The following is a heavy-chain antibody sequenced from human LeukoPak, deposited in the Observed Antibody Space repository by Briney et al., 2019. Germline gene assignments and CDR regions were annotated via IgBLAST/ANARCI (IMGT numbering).Heavy chain of an antibody. D-gene: IGHD3-3*01. CDR2: MNPNSGNT. Sequence: GASVKVSCKASGYTFTGYYMHWVRQATGQGLEWMGWMNPNSGNTGYAQKFQGRVTMTRNTSISTAYMELSSLRPEDTAVYYCARGYYGFWSGYYTINYYYYYMDVWGKGTTVTVSS. CDR3: ARGYYGFWSGYYTINYYYYYMDV. CDR1: GYTFTGYY. J-gene: IGHJ6*03. V-gene: IGHV1-8*02.